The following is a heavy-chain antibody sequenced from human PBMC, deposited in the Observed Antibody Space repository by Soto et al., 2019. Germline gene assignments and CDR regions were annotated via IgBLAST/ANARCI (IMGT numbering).Heavy chain of an antibody. V-gene: IGHV1-18*01. Sequence: QVQLVQSGAEVKQPGASVKVSCKASGDTFSSYGISWVRQDPGQGLEWMGWISGYTGNTNYAQKVQGRVTMTTDTSTSTAYMEVMSLRSDATAVYYCAIDTSNYFDYWGQGTMVTVSA. CDR3: AIDTSNYFDY. CDR1: GDTFSSYG. J-gene: IGHJ4*02. D-gene: IGHD2-2*01. CDR2: ISGYTGNT.